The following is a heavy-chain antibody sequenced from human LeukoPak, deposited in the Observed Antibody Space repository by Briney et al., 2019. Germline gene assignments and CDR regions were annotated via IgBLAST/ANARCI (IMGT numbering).Heavy chain of an antibody. J-gene: IGHJ4*02. CDR2: INHSGST. D-gene: IGHD3-10*01. Sequence: SETLSLTCAVYGGSFSGYYWSWIRQPPGKGLEWIGEINHSGSTNYNPSPKSRVTVSVDTSKNQFSLKLSSVTAADTAVYYCARVLIGPGLPPMATFDYWGQGTLVTVSS. V-gene: IGHV4-34*01. CDR3: ARVLIGPGLPPMATFDY. CDR1: GGSFSGYY.